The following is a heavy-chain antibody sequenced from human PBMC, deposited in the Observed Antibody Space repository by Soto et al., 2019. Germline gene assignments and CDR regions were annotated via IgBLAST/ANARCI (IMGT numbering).Heavy chain of an antibody. CDR3: ARDRGPSSGYYPYWFDP. Sequence: QVQLVQSGAEVKKPGSSVKVSCKASGGTFSSYAISWVRQAPGQGLEWMGEIIPIFGTANYAQKFQGRVTITAXESLSXXYMELSRLRSEDTAVYYCARDRGPSSGYYPYWFDPWGQGTLVTVSS. V-gene: IGHV1-69*12. D-gene: IGHD3-22*01. J-gene: IGHJ5*02. CDR1: GGTFSSYA. CDR2: IIPIFGTA.